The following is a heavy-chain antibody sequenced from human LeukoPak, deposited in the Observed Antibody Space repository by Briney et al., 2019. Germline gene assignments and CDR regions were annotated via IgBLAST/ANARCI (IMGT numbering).Heavy chain of an antibody. CDR2: INHSGST. J-gene: IGHJ4*02. D-gene: IGHD3-10*01. CDR1: GGSFSGYY. CDR3: ASRPITMAIDY. Sequence: PSETLSLTCAVYGGSFSGYYWSWTRQPPGKGLEWIGEINHSGSTNYNPSLKSRVTISVDTSKNQFSLKLSSVTAADTAVYYCASRPITMAIDYWGQGTLVTVSS. V-gene: IGHV4-34*01.